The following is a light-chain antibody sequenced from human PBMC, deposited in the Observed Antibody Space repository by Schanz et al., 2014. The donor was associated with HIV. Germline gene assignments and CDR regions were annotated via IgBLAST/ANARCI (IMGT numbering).Light chain of an antibody. J-gene: IGLJ2*01. CDR1: SSNIGAGYD. V-gene: IGLV1-40*01. CDR3: AAWDNTLNGPL. Sequence: QSVLTQPPSVSAAPGQRVTISCTGSSSNIGAGYDVHWYHHLPGSAPKLLIYGNSNRPSGVPDRFSGSKSGTSASLAISGLQFDDEAHYYCAAWDNTLNGPLFGGGTKLTVL. CDR2: GNS.